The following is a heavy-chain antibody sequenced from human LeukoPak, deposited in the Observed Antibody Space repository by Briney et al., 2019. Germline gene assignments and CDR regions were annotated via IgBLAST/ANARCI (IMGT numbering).Heavy chain of an antibody. CDR2: IYTSGST. CDR1: GGSISSSSYY. J-gene: IGHJ4*02. D-gene: IGHD6-13*01. CDR3: ARYSGIAAAGFDY. Sequence: SQTLSLTCTVSGGSISSSSYYWSWIRQPAGKGLEWIGRIYTSGSTNYNPSLKSRVTISVDTSKNQFSLKLSSVTGADTAVYYCARYSGIAAAGFDYWGQGTLVTVSS. V-gene: IGHV4-61*02.